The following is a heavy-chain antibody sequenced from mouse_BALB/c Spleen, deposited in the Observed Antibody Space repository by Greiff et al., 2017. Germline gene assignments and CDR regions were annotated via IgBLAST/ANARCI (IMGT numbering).Heavy chain of an antibody. CDR3: TRPLHYYGYEFAY. V-gene: IGHV1-69*02. D-gene: IGHD1-2*01. CDR1: GYTFTSYW. J-gene: IGHJ3*01. Sequence: QVQLQQPGAELVKPGASVKLSCKASGYTFTSYWINWVKQRPGQGLEWIGNIYPSDSYTNYNQKFKDKATLTVDKSSSTAYMQLSSPTSEDSAVYYCTRPLHYYGYEFAYWGQGTLVTVSA. CDR2: IYPSDSYT.